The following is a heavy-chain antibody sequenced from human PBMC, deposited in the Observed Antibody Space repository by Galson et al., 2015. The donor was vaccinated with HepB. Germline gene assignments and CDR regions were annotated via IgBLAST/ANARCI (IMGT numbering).Heavy chain of an antibody. V-gene: IGHV3-15*01. Sequence: SLRLSCAASGFTFSNAWMSWVRQAPGKGLEWVGRIKSKTDGGTTDYAAPVKGRFTISRDDSKNTLYLRMNSLKTEDTAVYYCWLVESQNKYYYYGMDVWGQGTTVTVSS. CDR2: IKSKTDGGTT. CDR1: GFTFSNAW. D-gene: IGHD3-10*01. J-gene: IGHJ6*02. CDR3: WLVESQNKYYYYGMDV.